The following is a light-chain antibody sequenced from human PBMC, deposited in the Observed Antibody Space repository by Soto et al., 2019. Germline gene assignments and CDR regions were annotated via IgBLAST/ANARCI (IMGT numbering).Light chain of an antibody. CDR1: QSVSSN. Sequence: EIVLTQSPATLSVSLGERATLSCRASQSVSSNLAWYQLKPGQAPRLLIYGASTRATGIPARFSGSGSGTEFTLTISSLQSEDFAVYYCQHYNDWPTFGQGTKVDI. V-gene: IGKV3-15*01. J-gene: IGKJ1*01. CDR2: GAS. CDR3: QHYNDWPT.